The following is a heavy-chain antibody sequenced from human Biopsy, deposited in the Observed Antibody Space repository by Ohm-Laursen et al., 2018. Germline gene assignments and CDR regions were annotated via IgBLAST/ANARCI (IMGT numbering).Heavy chain of an antibody. CDR2: VYYNGNT. D-gene: IGHD6-19*01. CDR3: ARTPGKAVAGRFLDL. Sequence: TLSLTCVVTYGSISGHFWSWIRQAPGKGLEWIGYVYYNGNTNYSPPLKSRATISLDTSKDRFSLKLTSVTAADTAVYYCARTPGKAVAGRFLDLWGRGTLVTVSS. V-gene: IGHV4-59*11. J-gene: IGHJ2*01. CDR1: YGSISGHF.